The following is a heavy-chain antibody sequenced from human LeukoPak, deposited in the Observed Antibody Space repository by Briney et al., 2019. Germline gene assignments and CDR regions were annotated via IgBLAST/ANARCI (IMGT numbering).Heavy chain of an antibody. CDR1: GGSISSSSYY. V-gene: IGHV4-39*07. CDR2: IYYSGST. J-gene: IGHJ4*02. CDR3: ARASGEIDY. D-gene: IGHD3-10*01. Sequence: PSETLSLTCTVSGGSISSSSYYWGWIRQPPGKGLEWIGSIYYSGSTYYNPSLKSRVTISVDTSKNQFSLKLSPVTAADTAVYYCARASGEIDYWGQGTLVTVSS.